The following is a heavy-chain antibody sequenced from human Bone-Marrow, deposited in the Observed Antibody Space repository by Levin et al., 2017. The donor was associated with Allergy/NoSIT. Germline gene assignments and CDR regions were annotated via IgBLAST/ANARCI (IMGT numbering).Heavy chain of an antibody. CDR2: IRNKANSYTT. D-gene: IGHD6-25*01. V-gene: IGHV3-72*01. CDR1: GLTFSDHY. Sequence: GGSLRLSCAASGLTFSDHYMDWVRQAPGKGLEWVGRIRNKANSYTTEYAASVKGRFAISRADSENSLYLQMNSLKTEDTAVYYCSTYGAATPFEYWGQGTLVTVSS. J-gene: IGHJ4*02. CDR3: STYGAATPFEY.